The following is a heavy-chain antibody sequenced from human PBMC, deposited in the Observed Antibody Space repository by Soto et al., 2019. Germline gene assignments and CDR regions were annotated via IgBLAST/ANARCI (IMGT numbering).Heavy chain of an antibody. Sequence: ASVKVSCTASGYTFTSYYMHWVRQAPGQGLEWMGIINPSGGSTSYAQKFQGRVTMTRDTSTSTVYMELSSLRSEDTAVYYCARGSITRIVPLNLRPYYFDYWGQGTLVTVSS. CDR1: GYTFTSYY. CDR3: ARGSITRIVPLNLRPYYFDY. J-gene: IGHJ4*02. CDR2: INPSGGST. D-gene: IGHD3-22*01. V-gene: IGHV1-46*01.